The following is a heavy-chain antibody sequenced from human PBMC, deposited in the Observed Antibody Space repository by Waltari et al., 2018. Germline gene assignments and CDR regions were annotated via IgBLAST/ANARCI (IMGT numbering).Heavy chain of an antibody. CDR1: GGTFSSYA. CDR3: ARDVGRGSSSSFDY. CDR2: IIPIFGTA. Sequence: QVQLVQSGAEVKKPGSSVTVSCKASGGTFSSYATRRVRQAPGQGLEWRGGIIPIFGTANYAQKFQGRGTITTDESTSTAYMELSSLRSEDTAVYYCARDVGRGSSSSFDYWGQGTLVTVSS. D-gene: IGHD6-13*01. J-gene: IGHJ4*02. V-gene: IGHV1-69*05.